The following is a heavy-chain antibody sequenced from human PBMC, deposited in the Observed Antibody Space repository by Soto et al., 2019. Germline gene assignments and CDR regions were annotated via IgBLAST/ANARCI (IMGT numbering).Heavy chain of an antibody. D-gene: IGHD2-15*01. J-gene: IGHJ6*02. CDR1: GFLFSDYY. CDR2: ISTTGTKI. Sequence: LRLSCAAPGFLFSDYYMNWVRQAPGKGLEWVSYISTTGTKIDYADSVRGRFTIPRDNAKNSLYLQMNRLSPDDTAVYYCARQQLDPRGWFYYGMDVWGQGTTVTVS. V-gene: IGHV3-11*01. CDR3: ARQQLDPRGWFYYGMDV.